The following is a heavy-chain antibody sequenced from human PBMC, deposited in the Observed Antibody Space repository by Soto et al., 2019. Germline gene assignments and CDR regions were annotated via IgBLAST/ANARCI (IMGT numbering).Heavy chain of an antibody. CDR2: ISSSGSTI. CDR1: GFTFSSYE. V-gene: IGHV3-48*03. Sequence: AGGSLRLSCAASGFTFSSYEMNWVRQAPGKGLEWVSYISSSGSTIYYADSVKGRFTISRDNAKNSLYLQMNSLRAEDTAVYYCARDRRMTTGTGAGMDVWGRGTTVTVSS. J-gene: IGHJ6*02. D-gene: IGHD1-1*01. CDR3: ARDRRMTTGTGAGMDV.